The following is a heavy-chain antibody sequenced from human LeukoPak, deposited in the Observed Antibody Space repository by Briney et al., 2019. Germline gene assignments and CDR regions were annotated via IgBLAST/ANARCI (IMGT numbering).Heavy chain of an antibody. V-gene: IGHV4-4*07. J-gene: IGHJ4*02. CDR3: VRQGYNYGAFNA. CDR1: GDSISCCY. CDR2: VFISGST. Sequence: SETLSLTCAVSGDSISCCYWTWIRQSAGKGLEWIGRVFISGSTNYNPSLQGRVTMSVDRSESQFSLSLSSVTAADTAVYYCVRQGYNYGAFNAWGQGTLVTVSS. D-gene: IGHD5-18*01.